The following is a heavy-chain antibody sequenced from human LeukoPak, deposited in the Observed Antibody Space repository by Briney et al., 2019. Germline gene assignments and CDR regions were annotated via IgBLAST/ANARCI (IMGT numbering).Heavy chain of an antibody. CDR3: ARDFGYCSSTSCQTFDY. V-gene: IGHV1-2*02. CDR2: INANSGGT. D-gene: IGHD2-2*03. CDR1: GYTFTGYY. J-gene: IGHJ4*02. Sequence: GASVKVSCKASGYTFTGYYMHWGRQAPGEGLEWMGWINANSGGTNYAQKFQGRVTMTRDTSISTAYMELSRLRADDTAVYYCARDFGYCSSTSCQTFDYWGQGTLVTVSS.